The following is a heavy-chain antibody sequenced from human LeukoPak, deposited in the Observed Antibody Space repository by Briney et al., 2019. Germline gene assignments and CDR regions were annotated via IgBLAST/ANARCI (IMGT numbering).Heavy chain of an antibody. D-gene: IGHD4-23*01. V-gene: IGHV4-38-2*02. J-gene: IGHJ4*02. CDR2: IYHSGST. CDR3: ARTQLLRWVDY. CDR1: GGSIRNYY. Sequence: SETLSLTCTVSGGSIRNYYWTWIRQPPGKGLEWIGSIYHSGSTYYNPSLKSRVTISVDTSKNQFSLKLSSVTAADTAVYYCARTQLLRWVDYWGQGTLVTVSS.